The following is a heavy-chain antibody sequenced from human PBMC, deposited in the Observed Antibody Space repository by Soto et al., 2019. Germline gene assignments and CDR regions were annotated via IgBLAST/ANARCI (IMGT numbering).Heavy chain of an antibody. V-gene: IGHV3-33*01. J-gene: IGHJ4*02. D-gene: IGHD5-12*01. CDR2: IWYDGTNK. Sequence: QVQLVESGGGVVQPGRSLRLSCAASGFTFSTYGMHWARQAPGKGLEWVAVIWYDGTNKYYADSVKGRFTISRDNSKNTLYLQMNSLRAEDTAVYYCAREGKDIVATIRPYYFDYWGQGTLVTVSS. CDR1: GFTFSTYG. CDR3: AREGKDIVATIRPYYFDY.